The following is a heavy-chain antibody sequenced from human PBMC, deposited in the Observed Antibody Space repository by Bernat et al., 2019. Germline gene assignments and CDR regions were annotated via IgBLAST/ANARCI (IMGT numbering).Heavy chain of an antibody. CDR1: GFTLSSYS. CDR3: ARWGRVGVVIHSGYYYYYMDV. J-gene: IGHJ6*03. Sequence: EVQLVESGGGLVKPGGSLRLSCAASGFTLSSYSMNWVRQAPGKGREWVSSISSSSSYIYYADSVKGRFTISRDNAKNSLYLQMNSLRDEDTAVYYCARWGRVGVVIHSGYYYYYMDVWGKGTTVTVSS. CDR2: ISSSSSYI. V-gene: IGHV3-21*01. D-gene: IGHD3-3*01.